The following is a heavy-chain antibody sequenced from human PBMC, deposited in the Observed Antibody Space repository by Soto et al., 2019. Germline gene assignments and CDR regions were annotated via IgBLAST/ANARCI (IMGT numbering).Heavy chain of an antibody. CDR1: GFTFSTYW. J-gene: IGHJ4*02. D-gene: IGHD3-22*01. Sequence: EVQLVESGGDLVQPGGSLRLSCAASGFTFSTYWMHWVRQAPGKGLLWVSRIKTDGTYATYADSVKGRFTISRDNAKKTLYLQINSLRVEGAAVYYCAAGGSGYYANWGQGTLVTVSS. V-gene: IGHV3-74*01. CDR2: IKTDGTYA. CDR3: AAGGSGYYAN.